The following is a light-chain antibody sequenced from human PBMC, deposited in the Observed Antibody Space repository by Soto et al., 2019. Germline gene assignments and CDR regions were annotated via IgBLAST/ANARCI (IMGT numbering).Light chain of an antibody. CDR2: TAS. CDR3: QQTYSITLT. V-gene: IGKV1-39*01. J-gene: IGKJ4*01. Sequence: DIQMTQSPSSLSASVGDRVTITCRASQSMRSYLNWYQKKKGKAPKLLIYTASSLQSGVPSRLSGSWYGTNLSITISRMKHEDFATYLCQQTYSITLTFGGGTKVDIK. CDR1: QSMRSY.